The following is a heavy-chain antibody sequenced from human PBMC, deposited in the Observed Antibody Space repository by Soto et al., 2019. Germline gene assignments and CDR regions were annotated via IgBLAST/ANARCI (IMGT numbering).Heavy chain of an antibody. CDR2: IFANGHT. Sequence: SETLSLTCIVSGGSISEKYWNWVRQPPGKGLEWIWLIFANGHTDYNPSLKSRVTMSVDASKNQFSLRLTSMTAADTAVYYCVASLAASGLNWLDPWGRGTLVTVS. D-gene: IGHD6-13*01. CDR1: GGSISEKY. J-gene: IGHJ5*02. V-gene: IGHV4-4*07. CDR3: VASLAASGLNWLDP.